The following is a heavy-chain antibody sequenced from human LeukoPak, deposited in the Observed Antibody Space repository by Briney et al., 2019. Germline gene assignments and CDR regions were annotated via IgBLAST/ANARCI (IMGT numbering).Heavy chain of an antibody. D-gene: IGHD2-15*01. J-gene: IGHJ4*02. V-gene: IGHV3-23*01. CDR3: VRGCSDTCYRFDY. CDR2: ISHVGGT. CDR1: GFTFSDYA. Sequence: GGSLRLSCAASGFTFSDYAMSWVRQAPEKGLEWFSTISHVGGTYYADSVRGRFTISRDISTNTLYLQMNSLRAEDTAIYYCVRGCSDTCYRFDYWGQGTLVTVSS.